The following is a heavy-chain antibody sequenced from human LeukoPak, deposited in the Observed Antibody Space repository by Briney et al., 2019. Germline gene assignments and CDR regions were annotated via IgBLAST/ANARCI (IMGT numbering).Heavy chain of an antibody. J-gene: IGHJ4*02. CDR3: AASDYGSGSPFDY. CDR2: IYTSGST. CDR1: GGSFSGYY. V-gene: IGHV4-59*10. D-gene: IGHD3-10*01. Sequence: SETLSLTCAVYGGSFSGYYWSWIRQPAGKGLEWIGRIYTSGSTNYNPSLKSRVTISVDTSKNQFSLKLSSVTAADTAVYYCAASDYGSGSPFDYWGQGTLVTVSS.